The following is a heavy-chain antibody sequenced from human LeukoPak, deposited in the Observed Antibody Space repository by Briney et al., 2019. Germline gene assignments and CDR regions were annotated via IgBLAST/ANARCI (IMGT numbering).Heavy chain of an antibody. V-gene: IGHV1-2*02. D-gene: IGHD1-1*01. J-gene: IGHJ5*02. CDR1: GCTFTAYY. CDR2: IDPNSGGT. CDR3: ARGPTHTNWSRWFDP. Sequence: ASVKVSCKASGCTFTAYYIHWVRQAPGQGLEWMGWIDPNSGGTNYAQTFQGRVTMTRDTSISTAYMDLSRLISDDTAMYYCARGPTHTNWSRWFDPWGQGTLVTVSS.